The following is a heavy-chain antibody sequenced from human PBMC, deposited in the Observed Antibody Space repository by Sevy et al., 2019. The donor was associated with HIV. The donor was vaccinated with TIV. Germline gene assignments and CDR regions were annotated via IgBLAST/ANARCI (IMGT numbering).Heavy chain of an antibody. D-gene: IGHD6-6*01. J-gene: IGHJ6*02. CDR1: GFTFSSYS. V-gene: IGHV3-48*01. CDR3: ARGLAALPGYYYGMDV. CDR2: ISYESDTI. Sequence: WGSLRLSCAASGFTFSSYSMNWVRQAPGKGLEWVSYISYESDTIYYADSVRGRFTIFRDNAKNSLSLQMNILRAEDTAVYYCARGLAALPGYYYGMDVWGQGTTVTVSS.